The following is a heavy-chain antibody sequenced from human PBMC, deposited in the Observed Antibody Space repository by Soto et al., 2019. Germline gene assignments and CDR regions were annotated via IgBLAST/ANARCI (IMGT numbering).Heavy chain of an antibody. J-gene: IGHJ5*02. Sequence: SVKVSCEASAGTFSSYAISCVRQAPGQGLEWMGGIIPIFGTANYAQKFQGRVTITADESTSTAYMELSSLRSEDTAVYYCARASAPVDYYDSSGYPWNWFDPWGQGTLVTVSS. CDR3: ARASAPVDYYDSSGYPWNWFDP. CDR1: AGTFSSYA. D-gene: IGHD3-22*01. V-gene: IGHV1-69*13. CDR2: IIPIFGTA.